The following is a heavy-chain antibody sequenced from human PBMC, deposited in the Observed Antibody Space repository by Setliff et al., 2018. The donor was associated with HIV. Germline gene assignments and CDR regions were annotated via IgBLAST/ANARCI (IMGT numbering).Heavy chain of an antibody. CDR1: GGSIRSDSYY. V-gene: IGHV4-61*02. CDR2: IYSSGNT. D-gene: IGHD6-19*01. Sequence: SETLSLTCTVSGGSIRSDSYYWTWIRQPAGEGLEWIGRIYSSGNTNYNPSLESRVTISVDTSRNQFSLKLSSVTAADTAVYYCAREEKLSAVAGTMYYYYAMDVWGQGTTVTVSS. J-gene: IGHJ6*02. CDR3: AREEKLSAVAGTMYYYYAMDV.